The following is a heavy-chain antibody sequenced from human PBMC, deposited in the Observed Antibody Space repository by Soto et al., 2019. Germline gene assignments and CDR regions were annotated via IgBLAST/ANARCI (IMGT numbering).Heavy chain of an antibody. CDR3: AKTGGVAAPDY. CDR1: GFTFSNYV. V-gene: IGHV3-23*01. D-gene: IGHD3-16*01. Sequence: GGSLRLSCAASGFTFSNYVMSWVRQAPGKGLEWVSAISSGGSTTNYAASVKGRFTISRDNSKNTLYLQMNGLRAEDTAVYYCAKTGGVAAPDYWGQGTLVTVSS. CDR2: ISSGGSTT. J-gene: IGHJ4*02.